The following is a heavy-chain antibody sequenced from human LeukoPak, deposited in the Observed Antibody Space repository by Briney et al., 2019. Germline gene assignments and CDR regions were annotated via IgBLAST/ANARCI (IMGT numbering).Heavy chain of an antibody. Sequence: ASVKVSCKASGYTFTSYDINWVRQATGQGLEWMGWMNPNSGNTGYAQKFQGRVTMTRNTSISTAHMELSSLRSEDTAVYYCARGLRYSDYVPYWGQGTLVTVSS. J-gene: IGHJ4*02. V-gene: IGHV1-8*01. CDR1: GYTFTSYD. CDR3: ARGLRYSDYVPY. CDR2: MNPNSGNT. D-gene: IGHD3-16*01.